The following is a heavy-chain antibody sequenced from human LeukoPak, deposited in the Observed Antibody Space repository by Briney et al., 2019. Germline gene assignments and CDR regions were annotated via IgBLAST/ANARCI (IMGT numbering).Heavy chain of an antibody. CDR3: VRDRPHNWFDP. CDR2: IDNDGSDT. J-gene: IGHJ5*02. V-gene: IGHV3-74*01. Sequence: GGSLRLSCTASGFTFTSHWMHWVRQAPGKGLVWVSRIDNDGSDTTYADSVRGRFTISRDNAKNTLYLQMDSLRAEDTAVYYCVRDRPHNWFDPWGQGTLVTVSS. CDR1: GFTFTSHW. D-gene: IGHD6-6*01.